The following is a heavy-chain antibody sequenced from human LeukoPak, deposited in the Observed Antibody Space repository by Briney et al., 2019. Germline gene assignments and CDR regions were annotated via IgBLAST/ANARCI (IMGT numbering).Heavy chain of an antibody. CDR2: IGTAGDS. V-gene: IGHV3-13*01. CDR1: GFTFSSYD. CDR3: ARDRPLATAAFYYYYYGMDV. J-gene: IGHJ6*02. D-gene: IGHD6-13*01. Sequence: GSLRLSCAASGFTFSSYDMHWVRQATRKGLEWVSAIGTAGDSYYPGSVKGRFTISRDNSKNTLYLQMNSLRAEDTAVYYCARDRPLATAAFYYYYYGMDVWGQGTTVTVSS.